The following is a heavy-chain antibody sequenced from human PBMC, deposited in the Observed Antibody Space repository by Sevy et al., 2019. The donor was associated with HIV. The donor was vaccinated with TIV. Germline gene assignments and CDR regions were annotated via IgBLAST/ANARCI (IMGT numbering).Heavy chain of an antibody. D-gene: IGHD5-18*01. Sequence: SETLSLTCTLSGGSISSYYWSWIRQPPGKGLEWIGYIYYSGSTNYNPSLKSRVTISVDTSKNQFSLKLSSVTAANTAVYSCARGYSSDAFDIWGQGTMVTVSS. CDR1: GGSISSYY. V-gene: IGHV4-59*01. J-gene: IGHJ3*02. CDR3: ARGYSSDAFDI. CDR2: IYYSGST.